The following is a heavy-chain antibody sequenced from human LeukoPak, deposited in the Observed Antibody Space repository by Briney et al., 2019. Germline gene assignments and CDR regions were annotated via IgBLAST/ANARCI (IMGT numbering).Heavy chain of an antibody. D-gene: IGHD3-3*01. J-gene: IGHJ5*02. Sequence: GGSLRLSCAASGFTFSSYSMNWVRQAPGKGLEWVSCISSSSTTIYYADSVRGRFTISRDNAKNSLYLQMNSLRAEDTAVYYCARDKSGLGFDPWGQGTLVTVSS. V-gene: IGHV3-48*01. CDR1: GFTFSSYS. CDR3: ARDKSGLGFDP. CDR2: ISSSSTTI.